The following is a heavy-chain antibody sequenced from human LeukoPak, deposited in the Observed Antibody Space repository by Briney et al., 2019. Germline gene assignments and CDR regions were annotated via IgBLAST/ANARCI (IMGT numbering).Heavy chain of an antibody. D-gene: IGHD3-22*01. V-gene: IGHV3-74*01. CDR1: TFTFSRYW. Sequence: GGSLRLSCAASTFTFSRYWMHWVRQAPGKGLVWVSLIKSDGTSTNYADSVKGRFTISRDNAKNTLYLQMNSLRAEDTAVYYCARDSHRYDSSGSPAFQYYYYYGMDVWGQGTTVTVSS. CDR3: ARDSHRYDSSGSPAFQYYYYYGMDV. CDR2: IKSDGTST. J-gene: IGHJ6*02.